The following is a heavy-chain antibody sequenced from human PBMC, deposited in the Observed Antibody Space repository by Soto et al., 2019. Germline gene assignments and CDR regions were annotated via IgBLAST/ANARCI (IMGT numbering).Heavy chain of an antibody. V-gene: IGHV1-18*01. D-gene: IGHD6-19*01. CDR3: ARGGIAVAVSQYFQH. J-gene: IGHJ1*01. CDR2: ISAYNGNT. CDR1: GYTFTSYG. Sequence: QVQLVQSGAEVKKPGASVKVSCKASGYTFTSYGISWVRQAPGQGLEWMGWISAYNGNTNYAQKLQGRVTMTTDTXTSXXYXXXXXLRSDDTAVYYCARGGIAVAVSQYFQHWGQGTLVTVSS.